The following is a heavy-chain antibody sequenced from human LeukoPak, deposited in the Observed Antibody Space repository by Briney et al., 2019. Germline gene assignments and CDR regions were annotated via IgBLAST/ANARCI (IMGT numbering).Heavy chain of an antibody. V-gene: IGHV3-23*01. D-gene: IGHD2/OR15-2a*01. CDR3: AKDSVVIPAGWFDP. Sequence: PGGSLRLSCAASGFTFSSYAMSWVRQAPGKGLEWVSSISGSGDRTYYADSVKGRFTISRDNTKNTLFLQMNSLKAEDTALYYCAKDSVVIPAGWFDPWGQGTLVTVSS. CDR1: GFTFSSYA. J-gene: IGHJ5*02. CDR2: ISGSGDRT.